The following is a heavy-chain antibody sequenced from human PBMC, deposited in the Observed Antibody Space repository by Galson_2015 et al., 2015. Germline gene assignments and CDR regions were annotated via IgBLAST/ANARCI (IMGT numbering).Heavy chain of an antibody. V-gene: IGHV3-30*03. CDR2: ISYDGSNK. D-gene: IGHD1-26*01. J-gene: IGHJ3*02. CDR3: ARDSGSGELLPFAFDI. Sequence: SLRLSCAASGFTFSSYGMHWVRQAPGKGLEWVAVISYDGSNKYYADSVKGRFTISRDNSKNTLYLQMNSLRAEDTAVYYCARDSGSGELLPFAFDIWGQGTMVTVSS. CDR1: GFTFSSYG.